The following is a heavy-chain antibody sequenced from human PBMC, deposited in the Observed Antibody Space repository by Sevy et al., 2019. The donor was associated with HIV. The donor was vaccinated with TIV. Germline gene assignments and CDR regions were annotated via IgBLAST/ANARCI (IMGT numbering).Heavy chain of an antibody. Sequence: GGSLRLSCAASGFTFSSFAISWVRQAPGKGLEWVSDISGSGGGKKYADSVKGRFTVSRDNAQNTVFLQMNNLRGEDTGLYYCAKEFYRGSYLEDWGQGTLVTASS. V-gene: IGHV3-23*01. CDR1: GFTFSSFA. CDR2: ISGSGGGK. J-gene: IGHJ4*02. CDR3: AKEFYRGSYLED. D-gene: IGHD3-10*01.